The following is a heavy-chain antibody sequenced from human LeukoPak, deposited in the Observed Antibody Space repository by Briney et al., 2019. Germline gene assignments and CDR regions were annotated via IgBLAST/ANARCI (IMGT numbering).Heavy chain of an antibody. Sequence: SETLSLTCTVSGGSISSYYWSWIRQPPGKGLEWIGYIYYSGSTNYNPSLKSRVTISGGTSKSQFSLKLSSVTAADTAVYYCARDSRGVEVTALDYWGQGTLVTVSS. J-gene: IGHJ4*02. CDR1: GGSISSYY. D-gene: IGHD2-21*02. V-gene: IGHV4-59*12. CDR3: ARDSRGVEVTALDY. CDR2: IYYSGST.